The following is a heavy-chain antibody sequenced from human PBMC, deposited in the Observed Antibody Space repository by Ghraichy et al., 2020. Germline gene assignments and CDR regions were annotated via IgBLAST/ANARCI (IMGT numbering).Heavy chain of an antibody. CDR2: ISHDGSNK. Sequence: GGSLRLSCAASGFTFSTYSMYWVRQAPGKGLEWVAVISHDGSNKYYGDSVKGRFTISRDNSKSTLYLEMNRLRAEDTAVYYCSRDIKSSYWSYYYYPMDVWGQGTTVTVSS. CDR3: SRDIKSSYWSYYYYPMDV. J-gene: IGHJ6*02. V-gene: IGHV3-30-3*01. CDR1: GFTFSTYS. D-gene: IGHD6-13*01.